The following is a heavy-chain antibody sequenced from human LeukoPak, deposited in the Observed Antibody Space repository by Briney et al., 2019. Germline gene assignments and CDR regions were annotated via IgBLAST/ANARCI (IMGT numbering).Heavy chain of an antibody. D-gene: IGHD6-13*01. V-gene: IGHV4-34*01. CDR1: GGSFSGYY. Sequence: PSETLSLTCAVYGGSFSGYYWSWIRQPPGKGLEWIGEINHSGSTNYNPSLKSRVTISVDTSKNQFSLKLSSVTAADTAVYYCARAAGYSSSWYSGGYWYFDLRGRGTLVTVSS. J-gene: IGHJ2*01. CDR3: ARAAGYSSSWYSGGYWYFDL. CDR2: INHSGST.